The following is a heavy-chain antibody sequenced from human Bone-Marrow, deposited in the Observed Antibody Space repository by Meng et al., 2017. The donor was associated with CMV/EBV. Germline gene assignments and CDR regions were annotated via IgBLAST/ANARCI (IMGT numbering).Heavy chain of an antibody. CDR3: ARDLVSRSWFYYYYGMDV. D-gene: IGHD6-13*01. V-gene: IGHV3-74*01. J-gene: IGHJ6*02. CDR2: INSDGSST. CDR1: GFTFSSYW. Sequence: GGSLRLSCAAFGFTFSSYWMHWVRQAPGKGLVWVSRINSDGSSTSYADSVKGRFTISRDNAKNTLYLQMNSLRAEDTAVYYCARDLVSRSWFYYYYGMDVWGQGTTVTVSS.